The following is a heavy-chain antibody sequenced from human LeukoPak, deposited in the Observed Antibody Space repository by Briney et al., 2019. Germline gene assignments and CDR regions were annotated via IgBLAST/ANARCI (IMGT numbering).Heavy chain of an antibody. CDR1: RASISNFY. CDR2: ISYSGNT. J-gene: IGHJ5*02. V-gene: IGHV4-59*01. CDR3: AGSQPYYYDSSGYRQNKWFDP. Sequence: SETLSLTCAASRASISNFYWSWIRQPPGKGLEWIGSISYSGNTNSNSSLESRVTMSVDTSKNHFSLRLSSVTAADTAVYYCAGSQPYYYDSSGYRQNKWFDPWGQGTLVTVSS. D-gene: IGHD3-22*01.